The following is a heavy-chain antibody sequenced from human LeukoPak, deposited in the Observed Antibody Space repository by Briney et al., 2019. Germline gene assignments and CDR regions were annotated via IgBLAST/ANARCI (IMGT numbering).Heavy chain of an antibody. CDR3: ARDAVTGYSSGWYKPFPFDS. CDR2: ISSSSSYI. J-gene: IGHJ4*02. V-gene: IGHV3-21*01. D-gene: IGHD6-19*01. CDR1: GFTFSSYS. Sequence: GGSLRLSCAASGFTFSSYSMNWARQAPGKGLEWVSSISSSSSYIYYADSVKGRFSISRDNTKNSLYLQMSGLRAEDTAVYYCARDAVTGYSSGWYKPFPFDSWGQGTLVTVSS.